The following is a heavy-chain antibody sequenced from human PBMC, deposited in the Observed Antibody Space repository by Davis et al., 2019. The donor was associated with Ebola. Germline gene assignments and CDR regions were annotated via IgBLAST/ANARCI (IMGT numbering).Heavy chain of an antibody. Sequence: HTGGSLGLSCAASGFTFSSYWMHWVRQAPGKGLVWVSRINSDGSSTSYADSVKGRFTISRDNAKNTLYLQMNSLRAEDTAVYYCARELRFLEWDGMDVWGQGTTVTVSS. CDR2: INSDGSST. CDR1: GFTFSSYW. CDR3: ARELRFLEWDGMDV. J-gene: IGHJ6*02. D-gene: IGHD3-3*01. V-gene: IGHV3-74*01.